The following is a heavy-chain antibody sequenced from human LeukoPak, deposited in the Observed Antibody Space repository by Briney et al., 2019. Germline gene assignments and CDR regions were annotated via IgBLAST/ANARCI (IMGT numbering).Heavy chain of an antibody. J-gene: IGHJ5*02. CDR1: GYTFTSYA. CDR2: INAGNGNT. V-gene: IGHV1-3*01. Sequence: ASVKVSCKASGYTFTSYAMHWVRQAPGQRLEWMGWINAGNGNTKYSQKFQGRVTITRDTSASTAYMELSSLRSEDTAVYYCARNRGRYFDWSVWDGYWFDPWGQGTLVTVSS. D-gene: IGHD3-9*01. CDR3: ARNRGRYFDWSVWDGYWFDP.